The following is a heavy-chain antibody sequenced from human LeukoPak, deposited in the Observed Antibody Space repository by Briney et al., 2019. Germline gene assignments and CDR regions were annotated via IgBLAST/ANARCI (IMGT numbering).Heavy chain of an antibody. D-gene: IGHD5-12*01. CDR2: ISGSGDYT. Sequence: PGGSLRLSCAASGFTFSTYGMSWVRRAPGKGLEWVSAISGSGDYTYYADSVKGRFTISRDNLKDTLSLQMNSLRADDTALYYCAKGLGYRVFFPKDYWGQGTLVTVSS. CDR1: GFTFSTYG. V-gene: IGHV3-23*01. CDR3: AKGLGYRVFFPKDY. J-gene: IGHJ4*02.